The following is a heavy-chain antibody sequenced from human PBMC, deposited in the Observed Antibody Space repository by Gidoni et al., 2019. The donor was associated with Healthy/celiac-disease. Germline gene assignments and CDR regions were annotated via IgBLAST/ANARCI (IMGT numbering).Heavy chain of an antibody. V-gene: IGHV3-30*18. CDR3: AKKSGRQLWLQGPDY. D-gene: IGHD5-18*01. J-gene: IGHJ4*02. CDR2: ISYDGSNK. Sequence: QVQLVESGGGVVQPGRSLRLSCAASGFTFSSYGMHWVRQAPGKGLEWVAVISYDGSNKYYADSVKGRFTISRDNSKNTLYLQMNSLRAEDTAVYYCAKKSGRQLWLQGPDYWGQGTLVTVSS. CDR1: GFTFSSYG.